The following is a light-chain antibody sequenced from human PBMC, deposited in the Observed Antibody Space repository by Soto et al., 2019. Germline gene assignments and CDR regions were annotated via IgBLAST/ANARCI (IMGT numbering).Light chain of an antibody. J-gene: IGLJ3*02. V-gene: IGLV2-23*02. CDR1: SGDVGTYSL. CDR3: CSYAATITWV. CDR2: GVD. Sequence: QSALTQPASMSGSPGQSITISCTGTSGDVGTYSLVSWYQQHPGKAHKLIIYGVDKRPSGVSDRFSGSKSGNGASLTISGLQAEDEADYYCCSYAATITWVFGGGTKVTVL.